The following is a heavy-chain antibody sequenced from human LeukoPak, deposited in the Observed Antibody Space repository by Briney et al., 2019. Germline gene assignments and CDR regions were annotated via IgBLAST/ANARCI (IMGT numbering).Heavy chain of an antibody. Sequence: ASVKVSCKASGYTFTSYAMHWVRQAPGQRLEWMGWINAGNGNTKYSQEFQGRVTMTRDMSTSTVYMELSSLRSEDTAVYYCARALYGSGTPPDYWGQGTLVTVSS. CDR2: INAGNGNT. D-gene: IGHD3-10*01. J-gene: IGHJ4*02. CDR3: ARALYGSGTPPDY. CDR1: GYTFTSYA. V-gene: IGHV1-3*03.